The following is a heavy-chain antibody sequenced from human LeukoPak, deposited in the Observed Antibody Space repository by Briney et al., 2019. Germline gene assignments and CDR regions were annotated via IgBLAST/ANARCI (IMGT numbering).Heavy chain of an antibody. J-gene: IGHJ4*02. CDR2: IYSGGST. D-gene: IGHD4-17*01. CDR1: GFTVSSNY. Sequence: GGSLRLSCAASGFTVSSNYMSWLRQAPGKGLEGVSVIYSGGSTYYADSVKGRFTISRDNSKNTLYLQMNSLRAEDTAVYYCARNGYGDRYFDYWGQGTLVTVSS. CDR3: ARNGYGDRYFDY. V-gene: IGHV3-53*01.